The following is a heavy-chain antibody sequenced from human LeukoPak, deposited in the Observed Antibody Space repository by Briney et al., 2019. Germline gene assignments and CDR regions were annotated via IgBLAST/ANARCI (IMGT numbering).Heavy chain of an antibody. Sequence: GGSLRLSCAASGFTFSSYAMSWARQAPGKGLEWVSAISGSGGSTYYADSVKGRFTISRDNSKNTLYLQMNSLRAEDTAVYYCARPKQNSFAFDIWGQGTMVTVSS. D-gene: IGHD2/OR15-2a*01. V-gene: IGHV3-23*01. CDR1: GFTFSSYA. CDR3: ARPKQNSFAFDI. J-gene: IGHJ3*02. CDR2: ISGSGGST.